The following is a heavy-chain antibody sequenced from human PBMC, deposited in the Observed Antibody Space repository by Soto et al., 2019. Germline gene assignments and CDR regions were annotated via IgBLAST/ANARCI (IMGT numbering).Heavy chain of an antibody. Sequence: QDQLVQSGAEVKKPGSSVKVSCKSFGGPFSSHTFSWVRQAPGQGLEWMGRIIPALGTTTYAQKFQGRVTITADESVTTVYMELNSLRTLDTAVYYCASPDFGDYWYFDLWCRGTLVTVSS. V-gene: IGHV1-69*08. CDR3: ASPDFGDYWYFDL. J-gene: IGHJ2*01. D-gene: IGHD4-17*01. CDR2: IIPALGTT. CDR1: GGPFSSHT.